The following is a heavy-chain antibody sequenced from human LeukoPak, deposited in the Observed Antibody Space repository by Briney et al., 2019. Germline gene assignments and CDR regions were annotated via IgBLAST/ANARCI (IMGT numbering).Heavy chain of an antibody. Sequence: SETLSLTCTVSGGSISSYYWSWIRQPPGKGLEWIGYIYYSGSTNYNPSLKSRVTISVDTSKNQFSLKLSSVTAADTAVYYCARDSLLVGYFDYWGQGTLVTVSS. J-gene: IGHJ4*02. V-gene: IGHV4-59*01. D-gene: IGHD6-13*01. CDR2: IYYSGST. CDR1: GGSISSYY. CDR3: ARDSLLVGYFDY.